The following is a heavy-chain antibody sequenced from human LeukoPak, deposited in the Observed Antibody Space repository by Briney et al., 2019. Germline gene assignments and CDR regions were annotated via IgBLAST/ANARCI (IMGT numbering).Heavy chain of an antibody. CDR1: GGTFSSYA. D-gene: IGHD2-2*01. CDR2: IIPIFGTA. CDR3: ARIYCSSTSCPPFDY. J-gene: IGHJ4*02. V-gene: IGHV1-69*01. Sequence: GASVKVSCKAPGGTFSSYAISWVRQAPGQGLEWMGGIIPIFGTANYAQKFQGRVTITADESTSTAYMELSSLRSEDTAVYYCARIYCSSTSCPPFDYWGQGTLVTVSS.